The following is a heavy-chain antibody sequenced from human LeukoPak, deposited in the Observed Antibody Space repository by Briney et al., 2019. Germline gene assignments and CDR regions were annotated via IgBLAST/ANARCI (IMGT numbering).Heavy chain of an antibody. D-gene: IGHD3-22*01. CDR1: GGSISISSYY. Sequence: SETLSLTCTVSGGSISISSYYWGWIRQPPGKGLEWIGSIYYSGSTYYNPSLKSRVTISVGTSKNQFSLKLSSVTAADTAVYYCARQGYDSSGYYYALGYFDSWGQGTLVTVSS. CDR2: IYYSGST. J-gene: IGHJ4*02. CDR3: ARQGYDSSGYYYALGYFDS. V-gene: IGHV4-39*01.